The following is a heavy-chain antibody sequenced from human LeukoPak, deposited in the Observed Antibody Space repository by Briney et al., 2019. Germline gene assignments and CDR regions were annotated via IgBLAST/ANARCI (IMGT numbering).Heavy chain of an antibody. V-gene: IGHV3-23*01. J-gene: IGHJ6*03. Sequence: GGCLRLSCAASGFAFSSFAMGWVRQSPGKGLEWLSTINGGGNTTFYADSVKGRFTISRDNSKNTLYLHMDSLRPDDTAIYYCMKELHVAAAVADYYYFYMDVWGRGTAVTVSS. CDR1: GFAFSSFA. D-gene: IGHD6-19*01. CDR2: INGGGNTT. CDR3: MKELHVAAAVADYYYFYMDV.